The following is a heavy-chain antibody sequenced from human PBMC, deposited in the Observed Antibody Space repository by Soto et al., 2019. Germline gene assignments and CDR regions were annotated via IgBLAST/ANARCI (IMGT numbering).Heavy chain of an antibody. CDR2: ISAYNGNT. D-gene: IGHD3-22*01. J-gene: IGHJ4*02. V-gene: IGHV1-18*01. CDR1: GYRFTSNG. Sequence: GTSVKVSCAACGYRFTSNGISWLRQAPGQGLEWMGWISAYNGNTNYAQKLQGRVTMTTDTSTSTAYMELRSLRSDDTAVYYCARGGQNYYDSLAPWDYWGQGTLVTVSS. CDR3: ARGGQNYYDSLAPWDY.